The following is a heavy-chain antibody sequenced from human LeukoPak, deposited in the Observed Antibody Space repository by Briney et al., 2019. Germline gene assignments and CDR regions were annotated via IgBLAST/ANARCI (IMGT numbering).Heavy chain of an antibody. CDR2: ISAYNGNT. CDR3: AGVAGPRAGPYYYDSSGYYPLNY. J-gene: IGHJ4*02. Sequence: GASVKVSCKASGYTFTSYGISWVRQAPGQGLEWMGWISAYNGNTNYAQKLQGRVTMTTDTSTSTAYMELRSLRSDDTAVYYCAGVAGPRAGPYYYDSSGYYPLNYWGQGTLATVSS. CDR1: GYTFTSYG. D-gene: IGHD3-22*01. V-gene: IGHV1-18*01.